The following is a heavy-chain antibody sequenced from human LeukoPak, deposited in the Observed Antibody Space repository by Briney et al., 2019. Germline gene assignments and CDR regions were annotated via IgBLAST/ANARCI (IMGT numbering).Heavy chain of an antibody. V-gene: IGHV3-48*01. Sequence: GGSLRLSCAASGFTFSSYSMNWVRQAPGKGLEWVSYISSSGSTKYYADSVKGRFTISRDNAKNSLYLQMNSLRAEDTAVYYCTRDRGSGTYLDYWGQGTLVTVSS. CDR1: GFTFSSYS. J-gene: IGHJ4*02. CDR3: TRDRGSGTYLDY. CDR2: ISSSGSTK. D-gene: IGHD1-26*01.